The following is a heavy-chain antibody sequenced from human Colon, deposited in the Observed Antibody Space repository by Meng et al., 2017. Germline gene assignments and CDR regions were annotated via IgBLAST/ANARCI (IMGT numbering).Heavy chain of an antibody. V-gene: IGHV4-61*01. CDR1: GGSVSSGSYY. CDR2: IYYTGST. CDR3: ARGPLDY. J-gene: IGHJ4*02. Sequence: QVHLQESGPGLGRPSETLSLTCTVSGGSVSSGSYYWSWIRQPPGKGLEWIGYIYYTGSTNYNPSLKSRVTISVDTSKNQFSLKLSSVTAADTAVYYCARGPLDYWGQGTLVTVSS.